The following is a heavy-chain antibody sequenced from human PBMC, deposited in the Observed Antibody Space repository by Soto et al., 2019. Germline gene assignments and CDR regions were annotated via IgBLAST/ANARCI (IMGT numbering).Heavy chain of an antibody. V-gene: IGHV3-33*01. Sequence: QMQLVESGGGVVQPGRSLRLSCAASGFTFRSYGIHWVRQAPGKGLEWVALIWFDGSKKYYVDSVKGRFAVSRDNSKTSLNLQLTTRRAKHTPGYSFAGNLLAPYVYATDVGGQGTT. CDR1: GFTFRSYG. J-gene: IGHJ6*02. D-gene: IGHD3-16*01. CDR3: AGNLLAPYVYATDV. CDR2: IWFDGSKK.